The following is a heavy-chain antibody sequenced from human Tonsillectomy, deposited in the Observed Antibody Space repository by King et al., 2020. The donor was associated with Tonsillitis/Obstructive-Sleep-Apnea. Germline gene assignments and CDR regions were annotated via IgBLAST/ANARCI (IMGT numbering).Heavy chain of an antibody. Sequence: VQLVESGAEVKKPGESLKISCKGSGYSFISSWIGWVRQIPGGGLEWMGIIYPGDADIKYNPSFEGQVTISADKSNNTAYLQWSSLKASDTAMYYCVKHASSGWYGDNWGQGTLVTVSS. CDR2: IYPGDADI. D-gene: IGHD6-19*01. CDR1: GYSFISSW. J-gene: IGHJ4*02. CDR3: VKHASSGWYGDN. V-gene: IGHV5-51*01.